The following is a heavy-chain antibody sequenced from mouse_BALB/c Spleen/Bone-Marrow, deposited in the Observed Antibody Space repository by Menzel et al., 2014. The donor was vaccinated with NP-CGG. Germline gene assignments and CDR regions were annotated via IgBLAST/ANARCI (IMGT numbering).Heavy chain of an antibody. J-gene: IGHJ2*01. CDR1: GYTFTDTW. Sequence: VQLQQSGAELAKPGASVRMSCKASGYTFTDTWIHWIKQRPGQGLEWIGYINPSTGYAEYNQNFKDKATLTVDKPSSTAYMQLSSLTSEDSAVYYCARDYWGQGTTLTVSS. CDR3: ARDY. CDR2: INPSTGYA. V-gene: IGHV1-7*01.